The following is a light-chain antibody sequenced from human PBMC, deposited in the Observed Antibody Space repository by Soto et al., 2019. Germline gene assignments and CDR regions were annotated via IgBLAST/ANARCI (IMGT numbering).Light chain of an antibody. CDR1: QSVGTN. V-gene: IGKV3-15*01. CDR3: QQYNNWHRT. Sequence: EIVMAQSPVILSVSPGERATLSCRASQSVGTNLAWYQQKPGQAPRLLISGAATRATGIPARFSGRGSGTAFTLTVSSLQSEDFAVYYCQQYNNWHRTFGQGTKVEIK. J-gene: IGKJ1*01. CDR2: GAA.